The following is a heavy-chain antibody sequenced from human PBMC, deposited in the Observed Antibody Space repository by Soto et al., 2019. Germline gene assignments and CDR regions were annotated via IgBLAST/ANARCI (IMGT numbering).Heavy chain of an antibody. Sequence: GGSLRLSCEASGFIFEDYDMHWVRQPPGKGLQWVSGISWNSGDKDYGDSVKGRFTISRDNAKNSLDLQMSSLRVEDTATYYCVKKSCSHTRCYTGWFFDLWGRGTLVTSPQ. CDR1: GFIFEDYD. J-gene: IGHJ2*01. V-gene: IGHV3-9*01. CDR3: VKKSCSHTRCYTGWFFDL. CDR2: ISWNSGDK. D-gene: IGHD2-15*01.